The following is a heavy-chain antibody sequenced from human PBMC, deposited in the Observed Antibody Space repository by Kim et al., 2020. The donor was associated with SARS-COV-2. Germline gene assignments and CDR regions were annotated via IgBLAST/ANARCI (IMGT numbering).Heavy chain of an antibody. Sequence: SETLSLTCTVSGGSISSSSYYWGWIRQPPGKGLEWIGSIYYSGSTYYNPSLKSRVTISVDTSKNQFSLKLSSVTAADTAVYYCARHPTLRYFDWSFDYWGQGTLVTVSS. CDR3: ARHPTLRYFDWSFDY. CDR2: IYYSGST. V-gene: IGHV4-39*01. D-gene: IGHD3-9*01. J-gene: IGHJ4*02. CDR1: GGSISSSSYY.